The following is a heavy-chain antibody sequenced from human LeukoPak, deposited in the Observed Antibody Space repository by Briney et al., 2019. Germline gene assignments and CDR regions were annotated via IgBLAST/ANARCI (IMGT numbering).Heavy chain of an antibody. V-gene: IGHV4-39*07. J-gene: IGHJ4*02. Sequence: SETLSLTCTVSGGSISSGGYYWSWIRQPPGKGLEWIGEINHTGSTNYNPSLKSRVTISVDTSKNQFSLKLSSVTAADTAVYYCARGGRHTGSLGYWGQGTLVTVSS. CDR2: INHTGST. D-gene: IGHD3-10*01. CDR1: GGSISSGGYY. CDR3: ARGGRHTGSLGY.